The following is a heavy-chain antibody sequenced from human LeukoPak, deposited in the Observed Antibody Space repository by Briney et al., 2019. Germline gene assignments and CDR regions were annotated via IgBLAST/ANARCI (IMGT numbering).Heavy chain of an antibody. J-gene: IGHJ4*02. Sequence: GGSLRLSCAASGFTFSSYAMSWVRQAPGKGLEWVSVIYSGGSTYYADSVEGRFTISRDNSKNTLYLQMNSLRAEDTAVYYCARDAIAAAGPTTDYWGQGTLVTVSS. CDR2: IYSGGST. CDR1: GFTFSSYA. V-gene: IGHV3-66*01. D-gene: IGHD6-13*01. CDR3: ARDAIAAAGPTTDY.